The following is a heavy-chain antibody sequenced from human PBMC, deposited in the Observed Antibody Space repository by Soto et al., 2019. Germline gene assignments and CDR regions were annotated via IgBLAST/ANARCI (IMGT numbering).Heavy chain of an antibody. J-gene: IGHJ6*02. CDR2: TIPFFGTA. Sequence: QVQLVQSGAEVKKPGSSVKVSCKASGGTFSSCAITWVRQAPVQGLEWMGGTIPFFGTATYAQKFQGRVTITADESTSTDYMELSSLRYEDTAVYYCARVLVGCTGGNCYYYYGMDVWGQGTTVIVSS. CDR1: GGTFSSCA. V-gene: IGHV1-69*01. D-gene: IGHD2-8*02. CDR3: ARVLVGCTGGNCYYYYGMDV.